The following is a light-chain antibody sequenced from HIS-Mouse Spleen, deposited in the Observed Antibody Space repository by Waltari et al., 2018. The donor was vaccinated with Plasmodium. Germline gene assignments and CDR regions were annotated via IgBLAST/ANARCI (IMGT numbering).Light chain of an antibody. CDR3: NSRDSSGNHWV. CDR1: SLRSYY. Sequence: SSELTQDPAVSVALGQTVRITCQGDSLRSYYASWYQQKPGQAPVLVIYGNTNRPSGIPDRFSGSSSGNTASLTITGAQAEDEADYYCNSRDSSGNHWVFGGGTKLTVL. J-gene: IGLJ3*02. V-gene: IGLV3-19*01. CDR2: GNT.